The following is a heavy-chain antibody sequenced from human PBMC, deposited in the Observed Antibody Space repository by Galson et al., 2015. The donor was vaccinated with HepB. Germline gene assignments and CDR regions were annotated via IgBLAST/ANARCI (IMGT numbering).Heavy chain of an antibody. CDR2: INPNSGGT. CDR3: ARRLMTTVTNSAGIYYGMDV. D-gene: IGHD4-17*01. J-gene: IGHJ6*02. V-gene: IGHV1-2*02. CDR1: GYTFTGYF. Sequence: SVKVSCKASGYTFTGYFMHWVRQAPGQGLEWMGWINPNSGGTNYAQNFQGRVTMTRDTSISTTYVELSRLRSDDTAVYYCARRLMTTVTNSAGIYYGMDVWGQGTTVTVSS.